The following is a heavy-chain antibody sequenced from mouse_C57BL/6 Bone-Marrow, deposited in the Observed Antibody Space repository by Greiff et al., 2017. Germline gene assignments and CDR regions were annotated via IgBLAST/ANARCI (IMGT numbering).Heavy chain of an antibody. Sequence: EVNVVESEGGLVQPGRSMKLSCTASGFTFSDYYMAWVRQVPEKGLEWVANINYDGSSTYYLDSLKSRFIISSDNAKNILYLQMSSLKSEDTATYYCARERDGSSLGWYFDVWGTGTTVTVSS. V-gene: IGHV5-16*01. J-gene: IGHJ1*03. CDR1: GFTFSDYY. D-gene: IGHD1-1*01. CDR3: ARERDGSSLGWYFDV. CDR2: INYDGSST.